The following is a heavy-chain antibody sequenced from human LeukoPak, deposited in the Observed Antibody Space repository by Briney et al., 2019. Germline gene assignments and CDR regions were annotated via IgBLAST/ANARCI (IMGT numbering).Heavy chain of an antibody. CDR3: AREPSDGSNPFDY. CDR1: GFTFSSYG. V-gene: IGHV3-48*03. D-gene: IGHD5-24*01. J-gene: IGHJ4*02. Sequence: GSLRLSCAASGFTFSSYGMNWVRQAPAKGLEWASKISIGVTTKDYADSVKGRSTISRDNAKNSLYLQMNSLRDDDTAVYYCAREPSDGSNPFDYWGQGTLVSVS. CDR2: ISIGVTTK.